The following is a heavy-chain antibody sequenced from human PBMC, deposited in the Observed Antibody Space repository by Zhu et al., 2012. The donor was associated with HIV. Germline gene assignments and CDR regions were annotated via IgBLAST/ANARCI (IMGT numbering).Heavy chain of an antibody. CDR3: ARGLNYGGKRFDP. V-gene: IGHV3-23*01. J-gene: IGHJ5*02. CDR1: GFSLRSYA. Sequence: EVQLLESGGGLIQTGGSLRLSCVASGFSLRSYAMSWVRQAPGKGLEWVSLISATGVSTGYADSVKGRFTISRDDSKNTFYLQMNSLTAEDTAVYFCARGLNYGGKRFDPWGQGTLVTVSS. D-gene: IGHD4-23*01. CDR2: ISATGVST.